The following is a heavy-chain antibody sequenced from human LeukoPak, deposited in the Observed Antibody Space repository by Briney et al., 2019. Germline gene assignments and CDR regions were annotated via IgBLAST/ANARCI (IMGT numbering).Heavy chain of an antibody. CDR1: GGSISSYY. D-gene: IGHD5-12*01. Sequence: PSETLSLTCTVSGGSISSYYWSWIRQPPGKGLEWIGYIYYSGSTNYNPSLKSRVTISVDTPKNQFSLKLSSVTAADTAVYYCARHSGGYSGYDFDYWGQGTLVTVSS. V-gene: IGHV4-59*08. CDR3: ARHSGGYSGYDFDY. J-gene: IGHJ4*02. CDR2: IYYSGST.